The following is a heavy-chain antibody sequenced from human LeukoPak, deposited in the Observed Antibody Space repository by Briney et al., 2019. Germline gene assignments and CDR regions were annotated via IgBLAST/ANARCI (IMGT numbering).Heavy chain of an antibody. D-gene: IGHD5-12*01. Sequence: SVKVSCKASGGTFNSYVISWVRQAPGQGLEWMGGIIPMFGAPDYAQNFRGRVTITTDESTRTAYMELSSLRSEDTAVYYCARSSGYKGFDPDYWGQGTLVTVSS. V-gene: IGHV1-69*05. CDR3: ARSSGYKGFDPDY. J-gene: IGHJ4*02. CDR1: GGTFNSYV. CDR2: IIPMFGAP.